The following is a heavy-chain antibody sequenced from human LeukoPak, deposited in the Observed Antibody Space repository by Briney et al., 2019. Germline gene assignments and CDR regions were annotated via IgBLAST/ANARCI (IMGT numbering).Heavy chain of an antibody. V-gene: IGHV1-3*01. Sequence: ASVKVSCKASGYTFTSYAMHWVRQAPGQRLEWMGWINAGNGNTKYSQKFQGRVTIPRGTSASTAYMELSSLRSEDTAVYYCASGSSSWYYYYGMDVWGQGTTVTVSS. D-gene: IGHD6-13*01. CDR1: GYTFTSYA. CDR2: INAGNGNT. CDR3: ASGSSSWYYYYGMDV. J-gene: IGHJ6*02.